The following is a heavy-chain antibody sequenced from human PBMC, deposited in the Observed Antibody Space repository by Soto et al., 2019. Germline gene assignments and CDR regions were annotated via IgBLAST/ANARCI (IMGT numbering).Heavy chain of an antibody. D-gene: IGHD6-19*01. CDR3: AASPAVAGPQLDY. J-gene: IGHJ4*02. CDR1: GYTLTELS. CDR2: FDPEDGET. V-gene: IGHV1-24*01. Sequence: GASVKVSCKVSGYTLTELSMHWVRQAPGKGLEWMGGFDPEDGETIYAQKFQGRVTMTEDTSTDTAYTELSSLRSEDTAVYYCAASPAVAGPQLDYWGQGTLVTVSS.